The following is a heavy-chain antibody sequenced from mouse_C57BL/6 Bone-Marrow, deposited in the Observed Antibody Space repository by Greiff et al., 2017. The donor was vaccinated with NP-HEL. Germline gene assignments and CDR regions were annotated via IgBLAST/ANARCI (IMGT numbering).Heavy chain of an antibody. CDR1: GYTFTSYW. D-gene: IGHD1-1*01. J-gene: IGHJ3*01. V-gene: IGHV1-64*01. CDR3: ARTPFGYYGSSPWFAY. CDR2: IHPNSGST. Sequence: VKLQQPGAELVKPGASVKLSCKASGYTFTSYWMHWVKQRPGQGLEWIGMIHPNSGSTNYNEKFKSKATLTVDKSSSTAYMQLSSLTSEDSAVYYCARTPFGYYGSSPWFAYWGQGTLVTVSA.